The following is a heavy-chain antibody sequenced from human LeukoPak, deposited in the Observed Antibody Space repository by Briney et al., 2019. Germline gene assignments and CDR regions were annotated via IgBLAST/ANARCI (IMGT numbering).Heavy chain of an antibody. J-gene: IGHJ4*02. V-gene: IGHV3-23*01. CDR3: AKIGVADWLSNFDY. CDR2: ISGSGGST. CDR1: GFTFSSYA. Sequence: GGSLRLSCAASGFTFSSYAMSWVRQAPGKGLEWVSAISGSGGSTYYADSVKGRFTISRDNSKNTLYLQMNGLRAEDTAVYYCAKIGVADWLSNFDYWGQGTLVTVSS. D-gene: IGHD3-9*01.